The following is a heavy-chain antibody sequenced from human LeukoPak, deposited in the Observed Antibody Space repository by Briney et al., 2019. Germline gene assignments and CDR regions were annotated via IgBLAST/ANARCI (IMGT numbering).Heavy chain of an antibody. CDR3: ARHVTSAEIVAGNFDY. CDR1: GGSISSSPYF. D-gene: IGHD6-19*01. CDR2: CYYSGST. Sequence: SETLSLTCTVSGGSISSSPYFWGWIRQPPGKGLEWIGSCYYSGSTYYNPSLKGRVTISVDTSKNQFSLKLSSVTAADTAVYYCARHVTSAEIVAGNFDYWGQGTLVTVSS. J-gene: IGHJ4*02. V-gene: IGHV4-39*01.